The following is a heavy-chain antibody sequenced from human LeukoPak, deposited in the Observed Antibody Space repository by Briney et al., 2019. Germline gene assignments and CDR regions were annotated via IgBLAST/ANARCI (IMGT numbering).Heavy chain of an antibody. CDR3: VRGLAVTVY. D-gene: IGHD2-21*02. J-gene: IGHJ4*02. Sequence: GGSLRLSCAASGFTFSSHSMNWFRQAPGKGLEWVSSISTSSTYIHYADSVKGRFTISRDNAKNSLYLQMNSLRDEDTAVYYCVRGLAVTVYWGQGTLVTVSS. CDR2: ISTSSTYI. V-gene: IGHV3-21*01. CDR1: GFTFSSHS.